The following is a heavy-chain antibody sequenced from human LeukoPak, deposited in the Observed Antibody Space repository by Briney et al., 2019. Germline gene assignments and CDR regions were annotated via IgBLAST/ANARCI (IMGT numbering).Heavy chain of an antibody. CDR3: ARSIVVVPAAPAPFDC. Sequence: SVKVSCKASGGTFSSYAISWVRQAPGQGLEWMGGIIPIFGTANYAQKFQGRVTITADESTSTAYMELSSLRSEDTAVYYCARSIVVVPAAPAPFDCWGQGTLVTVSS. CDR2: IIPIFGTA. J-gene: IGHJ4*02. CDR1: GGTFSSYA. D-gene: IGHD2-2*01. V-gene: IGHV1-69*13.